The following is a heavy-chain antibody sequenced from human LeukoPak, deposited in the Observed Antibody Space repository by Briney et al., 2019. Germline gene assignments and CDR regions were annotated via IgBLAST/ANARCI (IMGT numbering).Heavy chain of an antibody. V-gene: IGHV3-23*01. D-gene: IGHD6-6*01. J-gene: IGHJ4*02. CDR2: IGISGGST. CDR1: GFSFSSHA. CDR3: ANEVRPNDY. Sequence: PGGCLRLSCAASGFSFSSHAMCWVRQAPGRGLEWVSSIGISGGSTWYADSVRGRFTISRDNSKNTLYLQMDSLRVEDTALYYCANEVRPNDYWGQGTLVTVSS.